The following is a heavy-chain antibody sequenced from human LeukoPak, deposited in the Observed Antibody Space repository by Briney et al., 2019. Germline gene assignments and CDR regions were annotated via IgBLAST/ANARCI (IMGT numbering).Heavy chain of an antibody. V-gene: IGHV3-9*01. CDR3: AKADIAAAGTSAFDI. Sequence: GGSLRLSCAASGFTFDDYAMHWVRQAPGKSLEWVSGISWNSGSIGYADSVKGRFTISRDNAKNSLYLQMNSLRAEDTALYYCAKADIAAAGTSAFDIWGQGTMVTVSS. CDR2: ISWNSGSI. CDR1: GFTFDDYA. J-gene: IGHJ3*02. D-gene: IGHD6-13*01.